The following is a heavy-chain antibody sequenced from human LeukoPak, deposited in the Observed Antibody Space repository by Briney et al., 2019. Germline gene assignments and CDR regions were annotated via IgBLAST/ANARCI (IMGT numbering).Heavy chain of an antibody. Sequence: ASVKVSCKASGYTFTGYYMHWVRQAPGQGLEWMGWINPNSGGTNYAQKFQGRVTMTRDTSISTAYMELSRLRSDDTAVYYCARVATLLAAAAFNWLDSWGQGTLVTVSS. V-gene: IGHV1-2*02. CDR3: ARVATLLAAAAFNWLDS. CDR2: INPNSGGT. J-gene: IGHJ5*01. D-gene: IGHD6-13*01. CDR1: GYTFTGYY.